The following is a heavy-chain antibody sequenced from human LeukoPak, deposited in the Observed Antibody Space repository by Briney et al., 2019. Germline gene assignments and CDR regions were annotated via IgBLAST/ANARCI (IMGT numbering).Heavy chain of an antibody. Sequence: SETLSLTCTVSGGSISSYYWSWIRQPPGKGLEWVGYISYGGSTNYNPSLKSRVTISVGTSKNQFSLRLSSATAADTAVYYCARGYSYGLDYWGQGTLVTVSS. CDR1: GGSISSYY. D-gene: IGHD5-18*01. J-gene: IGHJ4*02. V-gene: IGHV4-59*01. CDR3: ARGYSYGLDY. CDR2: ISYGGST.